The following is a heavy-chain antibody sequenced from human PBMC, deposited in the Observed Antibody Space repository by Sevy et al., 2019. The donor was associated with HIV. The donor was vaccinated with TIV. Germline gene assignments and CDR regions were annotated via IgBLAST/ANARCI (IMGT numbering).Heavy chain of an antibody. CDR1: GFTFSSYA. CDR3: ARTIVGGVIVIGAFDI. CDR2: ISGSGGST. Sequence: GGSLRLSCAASGFTFSSYAMSWVRQAPGKGLEWVSAISGSGGSTYYADSVKGRFTISRDNSKNTLYLQMNSLRAEDTALYYCARTIVGGVIVIGAFDIWGQGTMVTVSS. J-gene: IGHJ3*02. V-gene: IGHV3-23*01. D-gene: IGHD3-16*02.